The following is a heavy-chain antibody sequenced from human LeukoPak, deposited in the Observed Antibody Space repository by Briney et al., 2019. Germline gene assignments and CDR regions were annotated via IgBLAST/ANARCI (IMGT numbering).Heavy chain of an antibody. CDR2: IYSGGST. CDR1: GFTVSSNY. CDR3: ARDRVYYYDSSGYYPDAFDI. Sequence: GGSLRLSCAASGFTVSSNYTSWVRQAPGKGLEWVSVIYSGGSTYYADSVKGRFTISRDNSKNTLYLQMNSLRAEDTAVYYCARDRVYYYDSSGYYPDAFDIWGQGTMVTVSS. V-gene: IGHV3-66*01. D-gene: IGHD3-22*01. J-gene: IGHJ3*02.